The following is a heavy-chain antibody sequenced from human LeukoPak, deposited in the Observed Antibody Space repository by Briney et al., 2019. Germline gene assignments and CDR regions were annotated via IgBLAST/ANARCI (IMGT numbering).Heavy chain of an antibody. V-gene: IGHV4-39*07. Sequence: PSETLSLTCTVSDGSISSNSYYWGWIRQPPGKGLEWIANIYYSGNTYYNPSLKSRVTISVDTSKNQFSLKLSSVTAADTAVYYCARGYSSGWTKRARWFDPWGQGTLVTVSS. D-gene: IGHD6-19*01. CDR1: DGSISSNSYY. CDR3: ARGYSSGWTKRARWFDP. J-gene: IGHJ5*02. CDR2: IYYSGNT.